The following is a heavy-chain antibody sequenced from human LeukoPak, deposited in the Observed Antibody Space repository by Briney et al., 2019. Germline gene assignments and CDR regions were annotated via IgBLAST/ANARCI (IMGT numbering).Heavy chain of an antibody. CDR2: MNPNSGNT. V-gene: IGHV1-8*03. Sequence: ASVKVSCKASGYTFTSYDINWVRQATGQGLEWMGWMNPNSGNTGYAQKFQGRVTITRNTSISTAYMELSSLGSEDTAVYYCARFPSRITIKNYWGQGTLVTVSS. D-gene: IGHD3-9*01. CDR1: GYTFTSYD. J-gene: IGHJ4*02. CDR3: ARFPSRITIKNY.